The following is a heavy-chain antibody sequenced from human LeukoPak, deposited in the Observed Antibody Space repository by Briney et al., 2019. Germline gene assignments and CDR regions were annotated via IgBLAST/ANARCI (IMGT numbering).Heavy chain of an antibody. Sequence: SETLPLTCTVSGGSISGDYWSWIRQPPGKGLEWIGFIYYSGSTNYNPSLRSRVTIAVDTSKNQFSLRLSSVTAADTAVYYCARDRGSGGGFDFWGQGTLVTVSS. V-gene: IGHV4-59*01. D-gene: IGHD3-10*01. J-gene: IGHJ4*02. CDR2: IYYSGST. CDR3: ARDRGSGGGFDF. CDR1: GGSISGDY.